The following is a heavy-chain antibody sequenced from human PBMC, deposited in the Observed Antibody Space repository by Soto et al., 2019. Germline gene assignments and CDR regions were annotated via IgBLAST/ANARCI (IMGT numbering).Heavy chain of an antibody. D-gene: IGHD5-12*01. Sequence: PSETLSLTCSVSGGSLSSRDYYRAWLRQPPGKGLEWIATIYYNGNTYYNPSLKSRLTISVDTSKNQFSLKLTSVTAADTATYYCARGFGGYSWFDPWGQGSLVTVSS. CDR3: ARGFGGYSWFDP. V-gene: IGHV4-39*01. CDR1: GGSLSSRDYY. CDR2: IYYNGNT. J-gene: IGHJ5*02.